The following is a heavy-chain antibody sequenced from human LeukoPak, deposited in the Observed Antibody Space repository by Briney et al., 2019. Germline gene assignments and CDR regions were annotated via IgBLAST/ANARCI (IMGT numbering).Heavy chain of an antibody. CDR1: GFTFSSYG. Sequence: GGSLRLSCAASGFTFSSYGMHWVRQAPGKGLEGVAFIRYDGSNKYYADSVKGRFTISSDNSKNTLYLQMNSLRAEDTAVYYCARQCLHKFYYYGSGSYLDYWGQGTLVTVSS. V-gene: IGHV3-30*02. J-gene: IGHJ4*02. CDR3: ARQCLHKFYYYGSGSYLDY. D-gene: IGHD3-10*01. CDR2: IRYDGSNK.